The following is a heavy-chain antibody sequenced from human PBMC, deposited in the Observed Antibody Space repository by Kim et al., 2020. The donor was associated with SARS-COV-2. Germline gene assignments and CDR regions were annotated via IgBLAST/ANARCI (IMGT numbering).Heavy chain of an antibody. D-gene: IGHD4-17*01. CDR3: AREGDYAPLVDH. V-gene: IGHV4-31*03. J-gene: IGHJ5*02. Sequence: SETLSLTCTVSGGSISSGTYFWSWIRQHPGKGLEWIGYIYKTGSTYYNPSLKSRVIISLDRSKNQFSLSLRAVTAADTAVYYCAREGDYAPLVDHWGQGT. CDR2: IYKTGST. CDR1: GGSISSGTYF.